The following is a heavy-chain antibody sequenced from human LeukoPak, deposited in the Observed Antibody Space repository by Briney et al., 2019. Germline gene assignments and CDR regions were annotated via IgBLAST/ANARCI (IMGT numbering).Heavy chain of an antibody. V-gene: IGHV3-23*01. D-gene: IGHD6-6*01. J-gene: IGHJ4*02. Sequence: PGGSLRLSCAASGFTFSSYAMSWVRQAPGKGLEWVSAISGSGGSTYYADSVKGRFTISRDNSKNTLYLQMNSLRAEDTAVYYCAKDGDIQYSSSLHPFDYWGQGTLVTVSS. CDR1: GFTFSSYA. CDR2: ISGSGGST. CDR3: AKDGDIQYSSSLHPFDY.